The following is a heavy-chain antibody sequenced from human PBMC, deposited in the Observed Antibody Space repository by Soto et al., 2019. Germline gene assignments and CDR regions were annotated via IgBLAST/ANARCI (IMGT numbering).Heavy chain of an antibody. CDR1: GYTFTSYG. J-gene: IGHJ5*02. CDR3: ARGGSSERRFVEKAGYNWFDP. Sequence: QVQLVQSGAEVKKPGASVKVSCKASGYTFTSYGISWVRQAPGQGLEWMGWISAYNGNTNYAQKLQGRVTMTTDTTKSTAYMERRSMRSDDTAVYYCARGGSSERRFVEKAGYNWFDPWGQGTLVTVSS. CDR2: ISAYNGNT. D-gene: IGHD3-10*01. V-gene: IGHV1-18*01.